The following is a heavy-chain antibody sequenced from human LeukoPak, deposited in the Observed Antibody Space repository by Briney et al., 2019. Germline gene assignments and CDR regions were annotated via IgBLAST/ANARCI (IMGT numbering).Heavy chain of an antibody. J-gene: IGHJ4*02. CDR2: ISSSSSYI. V-gene: IGHV3-21*01. D-gene: IGHD6-19*01. CDR1: GFTFSSYG. Sequence: PGGSLRLSCAASGFTFSSYGMHWVRQAPGKGLEWVSSISSSSSYIYYADSVKGRFTISRDNAKNSLYLQMNSLRAEDTAVYYCASTRSGWLSPFDYWGQGTLVTVSS. CDR3: ASTRSGWLSPFDY.